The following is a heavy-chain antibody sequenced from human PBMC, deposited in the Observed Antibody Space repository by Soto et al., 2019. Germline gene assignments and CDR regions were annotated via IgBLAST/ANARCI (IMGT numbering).Heavy chain of an antibody. CDR1: GFTFSSSA. Sequence: GGSLRLSFAASGFTFSSSAMSWVRQAPGKGLEWVSAFSGSGGSTYYADSAKGRFTISRDNSTNTLYLQMNSLRAGDTAVYYCGKTRYFEYSSSSGYFDYWGQGTLVTVSS. CDR3: GKTRYFEYSSSSGYFDY. D-gene: IGHD6-6*01. V-gene: IGHV3-23*01. J-gene: IGHJ4*02. CDR2: FSGSGGST.